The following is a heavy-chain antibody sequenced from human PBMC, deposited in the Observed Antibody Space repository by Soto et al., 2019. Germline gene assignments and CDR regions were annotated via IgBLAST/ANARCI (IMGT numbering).Heavy chain of an antibody. D-gene: IGHD6-19*01. CDR2: IHHSGST. CDR3: ARAGLAVAGPDRFDP. Sequence: SETLSLTCAVSGGSINAYYWSWVRQPPGKGLEWIGNIHHSGSTNYNPSLNSRVTISIDTSKNKLSLWLNSVTAADTAVYYCARAGLAVAGPDRFDPWGQGTLVTVSS. CDR1: GGSINAYY. V-gene: IGHV4-59*01. J-gene: IGHJ5*02.